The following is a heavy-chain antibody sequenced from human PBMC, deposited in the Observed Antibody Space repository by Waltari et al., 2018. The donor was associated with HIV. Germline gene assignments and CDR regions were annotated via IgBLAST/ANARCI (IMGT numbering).Heavy chain of an antibody. V-gene: IGHV3-53*02. CDR1: GFTVSSNY. Sequence: EVQLVETGGGLIQPGGYLRLSCAASGFTVSSNYMSWVRQAPGKGLGCGSVIYSGGSTYNAASVKGRFTISRDNSKNTLYLQMNSLRAEDTAVYYCASTPYCSSTSCMGYWGQGTLVTVSS. CDR3: ASTPYCSSTSCMGY. D-gene: IGHD2-2*01. J-gene: IGHJ4*02. CDR2: IYSGGST.